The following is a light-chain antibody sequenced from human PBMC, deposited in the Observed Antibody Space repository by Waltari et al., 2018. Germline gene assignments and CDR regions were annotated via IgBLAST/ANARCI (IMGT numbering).Light chain of an antibody. Sequence: INCKSSLSILHSSQNKNYLAWYQQKSGQSPKLLIYAASTRESGVPDRFSGSGSGTDFTLTISGLQAEDVAVYYCQQYFSSPLSFGPGTKVDIK. CDR1: LSILHSSQNKNY. CDR2: AAS. J-gene: IGKJ3*01. V-gene: IGKV4-1*01. CDR3: QQYFSSPLS.